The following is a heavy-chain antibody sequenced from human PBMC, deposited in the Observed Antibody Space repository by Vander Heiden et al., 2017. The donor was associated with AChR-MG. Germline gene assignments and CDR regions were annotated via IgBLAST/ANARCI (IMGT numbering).Heavy chain of an antibody. CDR2: IRSNSDGGTT. Sequence: EVQLVESGGGLVKPGGSLRLSCAASGFSFSKAWMSWVRQAPGKGLEWVGRIRSNSDGGTTDYAAPVKGRFTISRDDSKNMLYLQVNSLKTEDTAVYYCATEGWGFGGGRWGQGTLVTVSS. V-gene: IGHV3-15*01. J-gene: IGHJ4*02. CDR1: GFSFSKAW. CDR3: ATEGWGFGGGR. D-gene: IGHD3-16*01.